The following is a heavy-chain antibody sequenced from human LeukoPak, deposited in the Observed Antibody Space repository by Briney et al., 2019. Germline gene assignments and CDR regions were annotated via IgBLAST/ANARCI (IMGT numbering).Heavy chain of an antibody. V-gene: IGHV3-30*02. J-gene: IGHJ4*02. Sequence: GGSLRLSCAASGFTFSSHWMSWVRQAPGKGLEWVAFIRYDGSNKYYADSVKGRFTISRDNSKNTLYLQMNSLRAEDTAVYYCAKDRGAGITMVRGYFDYWGQGTLVTVSS. CDR3: AKDRGAGITMVRGYFDY. D-gene: IGHD3-10*01. CDR1: GFTFSSHW. CDR2: IRYDGSNK.